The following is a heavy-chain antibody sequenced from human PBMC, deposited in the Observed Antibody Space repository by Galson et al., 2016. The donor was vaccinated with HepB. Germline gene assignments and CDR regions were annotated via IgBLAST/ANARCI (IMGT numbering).Heavy chain of an antibody. D-gene: IGHD5-12*01. J-gene: IGHJ6*02. V-gene: IGHV3-21*01. CDR3: ARAVVATQYFFYGMDV. CDR2: ISSSSSYI. CDR1: GFTFTTHS. Sequence: SLRLSCAASGFTFTTHSLNWVRQAPGKGLEWVSSISSSSSYIFYADSVKGRFTISRDNAKNSLYLQMNGLRAADTAVYFCARAVVATQYFFYGMDVWGQGTTVTVSS.